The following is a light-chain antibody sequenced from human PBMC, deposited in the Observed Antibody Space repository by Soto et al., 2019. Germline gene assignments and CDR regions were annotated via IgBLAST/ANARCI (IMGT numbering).Light chain of an antibody. CDR3: QQHDTSLTWT. CDR1: QSIGSSY. CDR2: GAS. V-gene: IGKV3-20*01. Sequence: EIVLTQSPVTLSLSPGESATLSCRASQSIGSSYLAWYQQKPGQAPRLLIYGASKRATGIPDRFSGSGSGAEFTLTISRLEPEDFASYYCQQHDTSLTWTFGQGTKVEIK. J-gene: IGKJ1*01.